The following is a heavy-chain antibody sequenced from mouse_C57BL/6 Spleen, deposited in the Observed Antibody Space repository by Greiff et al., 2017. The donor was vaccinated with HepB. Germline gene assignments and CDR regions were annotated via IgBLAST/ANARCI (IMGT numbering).Heavy chain of an antibody. CDR2: IYPGDGDT. Sequence: VQLQQSGPELVKPGASVKISCKASGYAFSSSWMNWVKQRPGKGLEWIGRIYPGDGDTNYNGKFKGKATLTADKFSSTAYMQLSSLTSEDAAVYFCAREDGYPYAMDYWGQGTSVTVSS. CDR3: AREDGYPYAMDY. J-gene: IGHJ4*01. V-gene: IGHV1-82*01. D-gene: IGHD2-3*01. CDR1: GYAFSSSW.